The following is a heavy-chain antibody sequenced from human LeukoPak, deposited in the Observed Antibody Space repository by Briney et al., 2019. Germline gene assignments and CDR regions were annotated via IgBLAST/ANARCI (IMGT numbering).Heavy chain of an antibody. Sequence: PSETLSLTCAVYGGSFSGYYWSWIRQPPGKGLEWIREINHSGSTNYNPSLKSRVTISVDTSKNQFSLKLSSVTAADTAVYYCARGRGYSSSWYYYYGMDVWGQGTTVTVSS. J-gene: IGHJ6*02. CDR3: ARGRGYSSSWYYYYGMDV. CDR1: GGSFSGYY. V-gene: IGHV4-34*01. CDR2: INHSGST. D-gene: IGHD6-13*01.